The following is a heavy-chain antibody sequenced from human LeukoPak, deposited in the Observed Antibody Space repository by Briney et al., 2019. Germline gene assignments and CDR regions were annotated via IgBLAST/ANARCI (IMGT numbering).Heavy chain of an antibody. CDR2: ISGSGGST. J-gene: IGHJ4*02. D-gene: IGHD3-10*01. V-gene: IGHV3-23*01. CDR3: AYGSGSYLAY. Sequence: GGSLRLSCAGSGFSFTNTWMTWVRQAPGKGLEWVSAISGSGGSTYYADSVKGRFTISRDNSKNTLYLQMNSLRAEDTAVYYCAYGSGSYLAYWGQGTLVTVSS. CDR1: GFSFTNTW.